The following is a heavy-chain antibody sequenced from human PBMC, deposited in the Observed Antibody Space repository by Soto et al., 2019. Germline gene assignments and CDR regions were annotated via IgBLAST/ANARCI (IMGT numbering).Heavy chain of an antibody. D-gene: IGHD6-19*01. Sequence: HPGGSLRLSCAASGFAFSHYWMHWVRQAPGKGLVWVSRINSDGSSTSYADSVKGRFTISRDNAKNTLYLQMNSLRAEDTAVYYCARVRVAVAGWSAFDIWGQGTMVTVSS. V-gene: IGHV3-74*01. CDR2: INSDGSST. J-gene: IGHJ3*02. CDR3: ARVRVAVAGWSAFDI. CDR1: GFAFSHYW.